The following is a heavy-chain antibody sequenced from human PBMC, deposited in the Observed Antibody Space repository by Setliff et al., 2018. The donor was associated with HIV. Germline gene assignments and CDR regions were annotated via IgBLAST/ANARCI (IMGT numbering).Heavy chain of an antibody. Sequence: PSETLSLTCNVSGVSINTDNFYWSWIRQHPGKGLEWIGYINYSGSTYYNPSLKSRLTISLDTSKNQFSLKLRSVTAADTAVYYCARGLPSYYYETSGSLGWFDPWGQGTLVTVSS. V-gene: IGHV4-31*03. CDR1: GVSINTDNFY. CDR2: INYSGST. CDR3: ARGLPSYYYETSGSLGWFDP. J-gene: IGHJ5*02. D-gene: IGHD3-22*01.